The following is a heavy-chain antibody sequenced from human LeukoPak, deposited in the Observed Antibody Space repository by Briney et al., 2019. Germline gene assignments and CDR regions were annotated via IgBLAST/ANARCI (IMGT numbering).Heavy chain of an antibody. CDR1: GFTFSSYA. D-gene: IGHD2-15*01. J-gene: IGHJ4*02. V-gene: IGHV3-23*01. CDR2: ISGSGGST. CDR3: ARDERISH. Sequence: GGSLRLSCAASGFTFSSYAMSWVRQAPGKGLEWVSAISGSGGSTYYADSVKGRFTIFRDNAKDLLFLQINSLRAEDTAVYYCARDERISHWGQGALVIVSS.